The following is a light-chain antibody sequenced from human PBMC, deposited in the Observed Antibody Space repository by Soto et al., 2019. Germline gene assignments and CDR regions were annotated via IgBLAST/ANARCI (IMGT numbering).Light chain of an antibody. CDR1: QDIGSE. V-gene: IGKV1-6*01. Sequence: GDIVTITCRASQDIGSELSWYRQKPGQAPQVLIFKAFALQDGVPSRFSGSGLGTDFTLTISSLQPEDFSTYYCLQDYSYPLTFGVGTKV. CDR3: LQDYSYPLT. J-gene: IGKJ4*01. CDR2: KAF.